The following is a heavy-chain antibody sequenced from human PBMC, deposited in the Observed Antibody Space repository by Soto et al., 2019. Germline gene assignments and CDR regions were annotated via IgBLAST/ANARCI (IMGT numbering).Heavy chain of an antibody. CDR1: GFTFSDYY. CDR2: VSASGTTI. J-gene: IGHJ3*02. CDR3: ARDHDAFDI. V-gene: IGHV3-11*01. Sequence: PGGSLRLSCAASGFTFSDYYMSWIRQAPGKGVDWLSYVSASGTTIYYADSVKGRFTISRDNAKNSLYLQMNSLRAEDTAVYYCARDHDAFDIWGQGTMVTVSS.